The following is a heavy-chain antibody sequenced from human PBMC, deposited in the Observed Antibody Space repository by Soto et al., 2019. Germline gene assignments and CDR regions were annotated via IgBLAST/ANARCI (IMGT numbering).Heavy chain of an antibody. J-gene: IGHJ6*02. D-gene: IGHD3-16*02. CDR1: GGSISSGGYS. Sequence: QLQLQESGSGLVKPSQTLSLTCAVSGGSISSGGYSWSWIRQPPGKGLEWIGYIYHSGSTYYNPSLTSRVTISVDRSKNQFSLKLSSVTAADTAVYYCARVNYDYVWGSYRPYGMDVWGQGTTVTVSS. V-gene: IGHV4-30-2*01. CDR2: IYHSGST. CDR3: ARVNYDYVWGSYRPYGMDV.